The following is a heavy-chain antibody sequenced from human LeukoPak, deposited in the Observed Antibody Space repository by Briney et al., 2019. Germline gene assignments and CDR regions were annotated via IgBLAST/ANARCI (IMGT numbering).Heavy chain of an antibody. J-gene: IGHJ2*01. V-gene: IGHV3-23*01. CDR2: ISGSGGST. CDR1: GFTFSSYG. Sequence: GGSLRLSCAASGFTFSSYGMSWVRQAPGKGLEWVSAISGSGGSTYYADSVKGRFTISRDNSKNTLYLQMNSLRAEDTAVFYCARAPVYYGESRGHLKISNWYLDLWGRGTLVTVSS. D-gene: IGHD3-16*01. CDR3: ARAPVYYGESRGHLKISNWYLDL.